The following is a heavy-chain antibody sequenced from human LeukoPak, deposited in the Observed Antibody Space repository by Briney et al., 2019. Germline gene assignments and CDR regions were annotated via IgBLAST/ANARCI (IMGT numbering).Heavy chain of an antibody. CDR3: ARLFWSGYYADY. D-gene: IGHD3-3*01. CDR1: GGPISDSSYY. Sequence: SETLSLTCTVSGGPISDSSYYWGWIRQPPGKGLEWIGSIYYSGSTYYTPSLKSRVTISVDTSKNQFSLNLSSVTAADTAVYYCARLFWSGYYADYWGQGTLVTVSS. V-gene: IGHV4-39*01. CDR2: IYYSGST. J-gene: IGHJ4*02.